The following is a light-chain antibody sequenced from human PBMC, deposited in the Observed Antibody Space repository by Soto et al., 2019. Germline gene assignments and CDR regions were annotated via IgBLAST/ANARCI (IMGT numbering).Light chain of an antibody. J-gene: IGKJ4*01. V-gene: IGKV3-15*01. CDR3: QQYNNWPPLT. CDR1: QSVNSN. CDR2: GAS. Sequence: EIVMTQSPATLSVSPGERATLSCRASQSVNSNLAWYQQKPGQAPRLLIYGASTRATGIPARFSGSGSGTEFNLTISSLQSEDFSVYDCQQYNNWPPLTFGGGTKVEIK.